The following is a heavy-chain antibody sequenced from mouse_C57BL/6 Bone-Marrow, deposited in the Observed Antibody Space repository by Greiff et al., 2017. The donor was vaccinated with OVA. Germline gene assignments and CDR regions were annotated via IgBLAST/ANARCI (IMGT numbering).Heavy chain of an antibody. CDR3: ARRPLYYFDY. CDR2: ISGGGGNT. CDR1: GFTFSSYT. Sequence: DVQLVESGGGLVKPGGSLKLSCAASGFTFSSYTMSWVRQTPEKRLEWVATISGGGGNTYYPDSVKGRFTISRDNAKNTLYLQMSSLRSEDTALYYCARRPLYYFDYWGQGTTLTVSS. J-gene: IGHJ2*01. V-gene: IGHV5-9*01.